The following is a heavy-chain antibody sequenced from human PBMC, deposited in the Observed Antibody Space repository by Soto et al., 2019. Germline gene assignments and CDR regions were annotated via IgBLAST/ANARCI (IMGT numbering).Heavy chain of an antibody. D-gene: IGHD3-3*01. J-gene: IGHJ6*03. CDR3: ARNTPDGYYDFWSGYQAPRVYYYYMDV. CDR1: GFTFSSYS. V-gene: IGHV3-21*01. Sequence: PGGSLRLSCAASGFTFSSYSMNWVRQAPGKGLEWVSSISSSSSYIYYADSVKGRFTISRDNAKNSLYLQMNSLRAEDTAVYYCARNTPDGYYDFWSGYQAPRVYYYYMDVWGKGTTVTVSS. CDR2: ISSSSSYI.